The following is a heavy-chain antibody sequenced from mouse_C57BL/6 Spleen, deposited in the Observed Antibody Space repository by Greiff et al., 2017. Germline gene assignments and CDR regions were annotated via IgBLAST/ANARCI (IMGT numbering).Heavy chain of an antibody. CDR2: INPNNGGT. Sequence: VQLQQSGPELVKPGASVKISCKASGYKITDYYMNWVKQSHGKSLEWIGDINPNNGGTSYNQKFKGKATLTVEQSSRTAYMELRSLTSEVSAVYYCASNDWAFAYWGQGTLVTVSA. CDR1: GYKITDYY. D-gene: IGHD4-1*01. V-gene: IGHV1-26*01. J-gene: IGHJ3*01. CDR3: ASNDWAFAY.